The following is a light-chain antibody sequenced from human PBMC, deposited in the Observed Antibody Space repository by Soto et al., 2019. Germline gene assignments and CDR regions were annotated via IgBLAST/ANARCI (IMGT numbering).Light chain of an antibody. CDR1: NSDIGDYDY. V-gene: IGLV2-14*01. CDR3: SSYTSSNASYV. Sequence: LTQPASVSGSPGQSIAISCTGANSDIGDYDYVSWYQKRPGEATKIMIYDVSNRPLVVSDRFSGSKSGNTASLSISGLQAEDEADYYCSSYTSSNASYVFGAGT. J-gene: IGLJ1*01. CDR2: DVS.